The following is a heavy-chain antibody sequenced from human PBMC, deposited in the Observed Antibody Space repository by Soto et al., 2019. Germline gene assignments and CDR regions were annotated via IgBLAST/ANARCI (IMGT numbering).Heavy chain of an antibody. D-gene: IGHD4-17*01. CDR1: GFTFNTYS. J-gene: IGHJ4*02. CDR2: IWYDGTQK. CDR3: ARAGGTTVTGLWHFDS. Sequence: ESGGGVVQPGRSLRLSCEASGFTFNTYSMHWVRQPPGKGLEWLAAIWYDGTQKYYADSVKGRFIISIDNSKKTLYLEMNSLRAEDTAVYYYARAGGTTVTGLWHFDSWGQGTLVTVSS. V-gene: IGHV3-33*01.